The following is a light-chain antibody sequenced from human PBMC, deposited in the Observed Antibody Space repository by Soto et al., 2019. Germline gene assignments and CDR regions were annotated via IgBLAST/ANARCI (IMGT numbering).Light chain of an antibody. V-gene: IGKV1-5*01. Sequence: DVQMIQSPSSLSASVGDSVTITCRASQSISGWLAWYQQKPGEAPKVLIYDASSLESGVPSRFSGSGSGTEFTLTIISLQPDDFATYYCQHYDSYPWAFGQGTKV. CDR2: DAS. J-gene: IGKJ1*01. CDR3: QHYDSYPWA. CDR1: QSISGW.